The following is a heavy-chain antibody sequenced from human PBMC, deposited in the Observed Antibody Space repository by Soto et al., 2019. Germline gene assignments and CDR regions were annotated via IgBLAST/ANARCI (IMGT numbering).Heavy chain of an antibody. J-gene: IGHJ4*02. CDR2: IYYGGSS. CDR1: SAPVSSTTYT. Sequence: PSETLSLTCTVSSAPVSSTTYTWGWIRQPPGKGLEWVASIYYGGSSYYNPSLNSRVTVSVDTSKNQFSLKMTSVTAADTAVYYCARGRRDSSGYYKVYYFDYWGQGSLVTVSS. CDR3: ARGRRDSSGYYKVYYFDY. V-gene: IGHV4-39*01. D-gene: IGHD3-22*01.